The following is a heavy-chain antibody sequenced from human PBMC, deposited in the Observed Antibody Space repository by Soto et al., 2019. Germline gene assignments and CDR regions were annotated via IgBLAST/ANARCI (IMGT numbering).Heavy chain of an antibody. V-gene: IGHV4-39*01. CDR1: GGSIYRSGYY. CDR2: IDYNGVT. Sequence: SETLSLTCTVSGGSIYRSGYYWGWIRQPPGRGLEWIGNIDYNGVTYSNPSLKSRVTISRDTSKNQFSLKLTSVTAADTALYYCGKVLVGATGHTHSDSWGPVTLVTAS. CDR3: GKVLVGATGHTHSDS. J-gene: IGHJ5*01. D-gene: IGHD2-15*01.